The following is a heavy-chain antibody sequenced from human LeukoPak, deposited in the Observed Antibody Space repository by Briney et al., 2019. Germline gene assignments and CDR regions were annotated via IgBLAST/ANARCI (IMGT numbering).Heavy chain of an antibody. Sequence: RGSLRLSCEAPGFTLSNYWMSWVRQAPGKGLEWVANIARDGSEENYVDSVRGRFTISRDIAKNSLYLQMNRLRAEDTAVYYCARESTEERPGYWGQGTLVVVSS. V-gene: IGHV3-7*01. CDR1: GFTLSNYW. J-gene: IGHJ4*02. D-gene: IGHD1-1*01. CDR3: ARESTEERPGY. CDR2: IARDGSEE.